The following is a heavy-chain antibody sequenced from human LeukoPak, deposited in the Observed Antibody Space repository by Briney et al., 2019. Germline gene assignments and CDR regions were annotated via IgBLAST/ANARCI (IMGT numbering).Heavy chain of an antibody. J-gene: IGHJ3*02. CDR3: ARGDCSGGICYSDSAFDI. CDR2: TYYRSKWYN. CDR1: GDSVSSNSTA. Sequence: SQTLSLTCAISGDSVSSNSTAWNWIRQSPSRGLEWLGRTYYRSKWYNDYAVSVKSRITINPDTSKNQFSLQLNSVTPEDTAVYYCARGDCSGGICYSDSAFDIWGQGTTVTVSS. V-gene: IGHV6-1*01. D-gene: IGHD2-15*01.